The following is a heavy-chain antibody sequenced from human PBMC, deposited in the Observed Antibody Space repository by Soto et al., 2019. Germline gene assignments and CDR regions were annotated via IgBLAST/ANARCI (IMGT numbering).Heavy chain of an antibody. CDR2: MCYSGNT. J-gene: IGHJ4*02. Sequence: QVQLQESGPGLVKPSATLSLTCTVSGGSVSSRNYCWSWIRQPPGKGLEWIGYMCYSGNTNYNPSLKSRVTTSVDTSKNQGSLKVTSVTAADTAVYYCVSSTTVVTPIIWGQGTLVTVSS. V-gene: IGHV4-61*01. CDR3: VSSTTVVTPII. CDR1: GGSVSSRNYC. D-gene: IGHD2-21*02.